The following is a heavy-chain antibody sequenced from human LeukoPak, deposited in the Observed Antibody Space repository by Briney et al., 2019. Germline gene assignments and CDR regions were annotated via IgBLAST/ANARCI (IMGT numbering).Heavy chain of an antibody. CDR2: IYPADSDA. J-gene: IGHJ6*02. V-gene: IGHV5-51*01. D-gene: IGHD3-3*01. CDR1: GYVFTSYW. CDR3: AKTAPDDFWSGSYYFYGMDV. Sequence: GESLKISCKGSGYVFTSYWIAWVRQRPGKGLEWMGTIYPADSDARYSPSFQGQVTISADKSIDTAYLQWSSLKASDTAIYYCAKTAPDDFWSGSYYFYGMDVWGQGTTVTASS.